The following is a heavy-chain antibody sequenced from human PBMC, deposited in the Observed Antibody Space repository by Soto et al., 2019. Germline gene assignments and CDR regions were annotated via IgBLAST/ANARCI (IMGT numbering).Heavy chain of an antibody. CDR3: ARVRDYDSGGYAGPGFAY. D-gene: IGHD3-22*01. Sequence: PSETLSLTCTVSGGSISSSSYYWGWIRQPPGKGLEWIGSIYYSGSTYYNPSLKSRVTISVDTSKNQFSLKLSSVTAADTAVYYCARVRDYDSGGYAGPGFAYWGQGTLVT. CDR1: GGSISSSSYY. V-gene: IGHV4-39*01. J-gene: IGHJ4*02. CDR2: IYYSGST.